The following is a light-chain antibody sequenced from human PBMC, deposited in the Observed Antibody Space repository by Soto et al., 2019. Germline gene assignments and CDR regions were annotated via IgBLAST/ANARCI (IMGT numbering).Light chain of an antibody. Sequence: EIVLTQSPGTLSLSPGERATLSCRASQSVRSSQLAWYQQKPGQAPRLLIYGASSRATGIPDRFSGSGSGTEFTLTISRLEPEDFAVYYCQQYGSSPYTFGQGTKLEIK. V-gene: IGKV3-20*01. CDR2: GAS. CDR1: QSVRSSQ. J-gene: IGKJ2*01. CDR3: QQYGSSPYT.